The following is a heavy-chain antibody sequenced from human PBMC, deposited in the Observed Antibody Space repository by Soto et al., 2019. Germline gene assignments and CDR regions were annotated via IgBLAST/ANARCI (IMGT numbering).Heavy chain of an antibody. V-gene: IGHV1-18*01. Sequence: GASVKVSCKASGYTFTSYGISWVRQAPGQGLEWMGWISPYSGNTGYAQKFQGRVTMTTDTSISTAYMELSSLRSEDTAVYYCARASLGYCSGGSCSGGEDDAFDIWGQGTMVTVSS. D-gene: IGHD2-15*01. CDR2: ISPYSGNT. J-gene: IGHJ3*02. CDR1: GYTFTSYG. CDR3: ARASLGYCSGGSCSGGEDDAFDI.